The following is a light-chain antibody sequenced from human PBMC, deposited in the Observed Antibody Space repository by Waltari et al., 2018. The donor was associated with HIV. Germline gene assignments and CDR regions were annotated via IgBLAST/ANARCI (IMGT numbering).Light chain of an antibody. CDR1: SSNIASNT. CDR2: GAN. CDR3: AAWDDSLNGVL. J-gene: IGLJ2*01. V-gene: IGLV1-44*01. Sequence: QSVLTQPPSASGTPGQRVTISCSGSSSNIASNTVNWYQQLPGTAPNLPIYGANRRPSGVPDGFSGSKSGTSASLSISGLQSEDEADYYCAAWDDSLNGVLFGGGTKLTVL.